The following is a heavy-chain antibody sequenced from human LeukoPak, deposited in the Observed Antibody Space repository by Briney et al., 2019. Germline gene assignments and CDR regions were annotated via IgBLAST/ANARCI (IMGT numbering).Heavy chain of an antibody. CDR3: ARVDDRGHYYDSSGPRKLFDY. J-gene: IGHJ4*02. CDR2: IYTSGST. CDR1: GGSISSGSYY. D-gene: IGHD3-22*01. V-gene: IGHV4-61*02. Sequence: SQTLSLTCTVSGGSISSGSYYWSWIRQPAGKGLEWIGRIYTSGSTNYNPSLKSRVTISVDTSKNQFSLKLSSVTAADTAVYYCARVDDRGHYYDSSGPRKLFDYWGQGTLVTGSS.